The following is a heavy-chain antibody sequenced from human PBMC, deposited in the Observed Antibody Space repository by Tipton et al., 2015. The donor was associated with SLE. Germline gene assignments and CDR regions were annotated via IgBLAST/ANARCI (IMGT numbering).Heavy chain of an antibody. J-gene: IGHJ4*02. V-gene: IGHV4-59*11. CDR1: GGSISSHY. CDR2: IYYSGST. Sequence: TLSLTCTVSGGSISSHYWSWIRQPPGKGLEWIGYIYYSGSTNYNPSLKSRVTISVDTSKNQFSLKLSSVTAADTAVYYCARDKTSNYYDSSGSLDYWGQGTLVTVSS. CDR3: ARDKTSNYYDSSGSLDY. D-gene: IGHD3-22*01.